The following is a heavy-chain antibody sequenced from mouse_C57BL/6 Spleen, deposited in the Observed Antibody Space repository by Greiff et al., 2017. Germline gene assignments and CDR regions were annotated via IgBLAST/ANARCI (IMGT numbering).Heavy chain of an antibody. CDR3: ARGRINYYGSSDY. Sequence: VQLKQSGPELVKPGASVKISCKASGYSFTGYYMNWVKQSPEKSLEWIGEINPSTGGTTYNQKFKAKATLTVDKSSSTAYMQLKSLTSEDSAVYYCARGRINYYGSSDYWGQGTTLTVSS. CDR2: INPSTGGT. V-gene: IGHV1-42*01. J-gene: IGHJ2*01. D-gene: IGHD1-1*01. CDR1: GYSFTGYY.